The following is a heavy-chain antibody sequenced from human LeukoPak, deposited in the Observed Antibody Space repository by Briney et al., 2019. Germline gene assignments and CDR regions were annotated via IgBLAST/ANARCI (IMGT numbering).Heavy chain of an antibody. J-gene: IGHJ4*02. CDR2: ISGSGGST. Sequence: GGSLRLSCAASGFIFSSYAMSWVRQAPGKGLEWVSAISGSGGSTYYADSVKGRFTSSRYNSTNTLYLQMNSLRAEDTAVYYCAKANARYYYDSSGYYYGHWGQGTLVTVSS. CDR1: GFIFSSYA. V-gene: IGHV3-23*01. CDR3: AKANARYYYDSSGYYYGH. D-gene: IGHD3-22*01.